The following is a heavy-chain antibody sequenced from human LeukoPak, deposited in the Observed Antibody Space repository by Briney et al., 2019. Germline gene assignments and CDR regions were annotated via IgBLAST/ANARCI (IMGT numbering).Heavy chain of an antibody. CDR3: ARHYPPGNWLDP. J-gene: IGHJ5*02. V-gene: IGHV5-10-1*01. CDR2: IDLSDSYT. Sequence: GECLQISCQGSGYSFSSYWITWVRQMPGKGLEWMGRIDLSDSYTSYSPPFQGHVTISADKSISTAFLEWSSLRASDTAIYYCARHYPPGNWLDPWGQGTLVTVSS. D-gene: IGHD3-10*01. CDR1: GYSFSSYW.